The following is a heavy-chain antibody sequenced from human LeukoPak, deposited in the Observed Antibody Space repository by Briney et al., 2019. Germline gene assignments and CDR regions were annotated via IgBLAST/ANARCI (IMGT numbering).Heavy chain of an antibody. J-gene: IGHJ4*02. CDR2: IKQDGSEK. Sequence: PGGSLRLSCAASGFIFTSYWMSWVRQAPGRGLEWVANIKQDGSEKYYVDSVKGRFTISRDNAKNSLFLQMSSLRAEDTAVYYCARHVRFEGVDYWGQGTLVTVSS. CDR3: ARHVRFEGVDY. CDR1: GFIFTSYW. D-gene: IGHD3-3*01. V-gene: IGHV3-7*01.